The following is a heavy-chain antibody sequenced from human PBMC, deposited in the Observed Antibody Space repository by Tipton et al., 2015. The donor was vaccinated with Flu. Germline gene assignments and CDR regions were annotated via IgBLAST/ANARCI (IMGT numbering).Heavy chain of an antibody. CDR2: IYPSGNT. D-gene: IGHD1-26*01. CDR3: ARHSSSARGWFDP. V-gene: IGHV4-4*07. J-gene: IGHJ5*02. CDR1: GGSLSNYF. Sequence: TLSLTCTVSGGSLSNYFWSWIRQPAGKGLEWIGRIYPSGNTNYNPSLKSRVTISVDTSKNQFSLKLSSVTAADTAVYYCARHSSSARGWFDPWGQGTLVTVSS.